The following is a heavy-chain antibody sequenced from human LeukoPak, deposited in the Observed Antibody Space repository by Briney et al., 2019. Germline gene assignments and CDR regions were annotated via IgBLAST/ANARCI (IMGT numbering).Heavy chain of an antibody. V-gene: IGHV1-46*01. CDR2: INPSGGST. Sequence: ASVKVSCKASGYTFTGYYMHWVRQAPGQGLEWMGIINPSGGSTSYAQKFQGRVTMTRDMSTSTVYMELSSLRSEDTAVYYCAREDGYNYCPDHWGQGTLVTVSS. D-gene: IGHD5-24*01. J-gene: IGHJ4*02. CDR3: AREDGYNYCPDH. CDR1: GYTFTGYY.